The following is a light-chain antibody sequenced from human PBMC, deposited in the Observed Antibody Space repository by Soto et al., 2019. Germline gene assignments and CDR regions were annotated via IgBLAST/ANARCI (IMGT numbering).Light chain of an antibody. J-gene: IGKJ5*01. CDR2: DAS. Sequence: SQIALSPSSLSASVGDRVTITCQATQDSRKYLNWYQQKPGKAPKLLIYDASSLETGVPSRFSGSGSGTDFTFTISSLQPEDFATYYWQQYDNLPLIFGQGTRLEIK. V-gene: IGKV1-33*01. CDR1: QDSRKY. CDR3: QQYDNLPLI.